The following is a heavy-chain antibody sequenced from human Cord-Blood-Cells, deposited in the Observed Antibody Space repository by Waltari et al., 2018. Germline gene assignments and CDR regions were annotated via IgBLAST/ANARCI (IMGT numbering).Heavy chain of an antibody. V-gene: IGHV4-59*01. J-gene: IGHJ3*02. CDR3: ARDSSGPYYDFWSGYDAFDI. CDR2: IYYSGST. D-gene: IGHD3-3*01. Sequence: QVQLQESGPGLVKPSETLSLTCTVSGGSISSYYWSWIRQPPGKGLEWIGYIYYSGSTNYNPSLKSRVTISVDTSKNQFSLKLSSVTAADTAVYYCARDSSGPYYDFWSGYDAFDIWGQGTMVTVSS. CDR1: GGSISSYY.